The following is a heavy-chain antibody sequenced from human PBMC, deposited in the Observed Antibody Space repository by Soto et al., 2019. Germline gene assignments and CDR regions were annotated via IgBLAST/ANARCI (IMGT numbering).Heavy chain of an antibody. CDR3: ARSTHDYGRFVPFKF. J-gene: IGHJ4*03. CDR1: GFTLSDVE. Sequence: GGSLRRSCAASGFTLSDVEMNWVRLAPGKVLELVAYISSSGDTVYYADFVGGRFTVSRDNAKNSVFLQMNSLRAEDTALYFFARSTHDYGRFVPFKFWGHASRVSVSS. V-gene: IGHV3-48*03. CDR2: ISSSGDTV. D-gene: IGHD4-17*01.